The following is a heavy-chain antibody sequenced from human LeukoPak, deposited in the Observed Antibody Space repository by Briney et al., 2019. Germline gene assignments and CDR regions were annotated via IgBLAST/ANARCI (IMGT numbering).Heavy chain of an antibody. CDR1: GGSISTYY. CDR3: ARGPLAASNDY. D-gene: IGHD2-2*01. CDR2: IYHSGST. V-gene: IGHV4-59*01. Sequence: SETLSLTCIVSGGSISTYYWNWIRQPPGKGLEWIGYIYHSGSTNYNPSLQSRVTISVDTSKNQFSLNLNPVTAADTAVYYCARGPLAASNDYWGQGTLVTVSS. J-gene: IGHJ4*02.